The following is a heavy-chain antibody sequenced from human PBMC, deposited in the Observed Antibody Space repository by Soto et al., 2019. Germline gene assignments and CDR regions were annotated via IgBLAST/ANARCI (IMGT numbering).Heavy chain of an antibody. V-gene: IGHV1-24*01. CDR3: ATLSNDFWSGPNNWFDP. J-gene: IGHJ5*02. CDR1: GYTLTELS. CDR2: FDPEDGET. Sequence: ASVEVSCKVSGYTLTELSMHWLRQSPGKGLEWMGGFDPEDGETIYAQKFQGRVTMTEDTSTDTAYMELSSLRSEDTAVYYCATLSNDFWSGPNNWFDPGGQGTLVTVSS. D-gene: IGHD3-3*01.